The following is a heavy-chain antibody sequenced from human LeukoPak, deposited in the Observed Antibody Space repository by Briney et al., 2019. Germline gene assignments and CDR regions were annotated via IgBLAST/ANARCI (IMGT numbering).Heavy chain of an antibody. Sequence: GGSLKISCKGSGYRFTSYWIGWVRQMPGKGMGWMGIIYPGDSDTRYSPSFQGQVTISADKSISTSYRQWSSLKASDTAMYYCASTVTTNDAFDIWGQGTMVTVSS. CDR3: ASTVTTNDAFDI. CDR1: GYRFTSYW. CDR2: IYPGDSDT. D-gene: IGHD4-17*01. J-gene: IGHJ3*02. V-gene: IGHV5-51*01.